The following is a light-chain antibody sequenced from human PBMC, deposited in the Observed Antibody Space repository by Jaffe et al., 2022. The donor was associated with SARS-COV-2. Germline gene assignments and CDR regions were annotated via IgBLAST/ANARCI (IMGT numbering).Light chain of an antibody. J-gene: IGLJ2*01. Sequence: SYELTQPPSVSVSPGQTARITCSGDALPKQYAYWYQQKPGQAPVLVIYKDNKRPSGIPERFSGSSSGTIVTLTISGVQAEDEADYYCQSADSSDTYVVFGGGTKLAVL. CDR2: KDN. CDR3: QSADSSDTYVV. V-gene: IGLV3-25*03. CDR1: ALPKQY.